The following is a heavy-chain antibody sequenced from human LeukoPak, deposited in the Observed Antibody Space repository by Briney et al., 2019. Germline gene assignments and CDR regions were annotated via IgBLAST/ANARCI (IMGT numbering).Heavy chain of an antibody. CDR2: ISSSGTTI. Sequence: GGSLRLSCAASGFTFSSYEMNWVRQAPGKGLEWVSYISSSGTTIYYADSVKGRFTISRDNAKNSLYLQMNSLRVEDTAVYYCANLDQGITIFGVVTTDAFNIWGQGTVVTVSS. CDR3: ANLDQGITIFGVVTTDAFNI. J-gene: IGHJ3*02. V-gene: IGHV3-48*03. CDR1: GFTFSSYE. D-gene: IGHD3-3*01.